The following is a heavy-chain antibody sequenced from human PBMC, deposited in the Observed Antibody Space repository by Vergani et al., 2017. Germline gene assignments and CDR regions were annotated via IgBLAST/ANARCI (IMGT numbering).Heavy chain of an antibody. J-gene: IGHJ5*02. CDR2: IIPILGIA. D-gene: IGHD3-10*01. V-gene: IGHV1-69*02. CDR1: GGTFSSYT. Sequence: QVQLVQSGAEVKKPGSSVKVSCKASGGTFSSYTISWVRQAPGQGLEWMGRIIPILGIANYAQKFQGRVKITADKSTSTAYMELSSLRSEDTAVYYCARGLGFGELFGNWFDPWGQGTLVTVSS. CDR3: ARGLGFGELFGNWFDP.